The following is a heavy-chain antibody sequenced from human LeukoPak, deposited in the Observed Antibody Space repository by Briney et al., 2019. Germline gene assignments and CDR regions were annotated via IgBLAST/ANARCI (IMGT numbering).Heavy chain of an antibody. V-gene: IGHV3-11*01. J-gene: IGHJ3*02. D-gene: IGHD5-12*01. CDR3: ARAGLDIVATTLSGHAFDI. CDR1: GFTFSDYY. Sequence: KPGGSLRLSCAASGFTFSDYYMSWIRQAPGKGLEWVSYISSSGSTIYYADSVKGRFTISRDNAKNSLYLQMNSLRAEDTAVYYCARAGLDIVATTLSGHAFDIWGQGTMVTVSS. CDR2: ISSSGSTI.